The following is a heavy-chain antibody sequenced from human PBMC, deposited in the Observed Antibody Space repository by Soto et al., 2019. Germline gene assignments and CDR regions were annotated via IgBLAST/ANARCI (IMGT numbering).Heavy chain of an antibody. V-gene: IGHV4-34*01. CDR1: GGSFSGYD. Sequence: SETLSLTCAVYGGSFSGYDWSWIRQPPGKGLEWIGEINHSGSTNYNPSLKSRVTISVDTSKNQFSLKLSSVTAADTAVYYCARGIMEPSRYSSSWYRRSYYYYGMDVWGQGTTVTVSS. CDR2: INHSGST. CDR3: ARGIMEPSRYSSSWYRRSYYYYGMDV. J-gene: IGHJ6*02. D-gene: IGHD6-13*01.